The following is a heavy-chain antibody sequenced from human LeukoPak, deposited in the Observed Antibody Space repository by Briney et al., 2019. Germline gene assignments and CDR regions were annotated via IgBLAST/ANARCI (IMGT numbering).Heavy chain of an antibody. J-gene: IGHJ3*02. CDR1: GYTFTSYG. CDR2: ISAYNGNT. Sequence: ASVKVSCKASGYTFTSYGISWVRQAPGQGLEWMGWISAYNGNTNYAQKLQGRVTMTTDTSTSTAYMELRSLRSDDTAVYYCASIVRIVGARRAFDIWGQGTMVTVSS. V-gene: IGHV1-18*01. D-gene: IGHD1-26*01. CDR3: ASIVRIVGARRAFDI.